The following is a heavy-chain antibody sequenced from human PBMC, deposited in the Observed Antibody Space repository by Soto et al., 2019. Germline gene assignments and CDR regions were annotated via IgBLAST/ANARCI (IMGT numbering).Heavy chain of an antibody. V-gene: IGHV5-51*03. Sequence: PGRSLKITCKGSGYGFTNYWIGWVRQIPGKGLEWMGIIYPGDSDTRYSPSFQGQVTISADKSISTAYLQWSSLKASDTAMYYCATTANSSSWTTLGYWGQGTLVTVSS. J-gene: IGHJ4*02. CDR3: ATTANSSSWTTLGY. CDR1: GYGFTNYW. CDR2: IYPGDSDT. D-gene: IGHD6-13*01.